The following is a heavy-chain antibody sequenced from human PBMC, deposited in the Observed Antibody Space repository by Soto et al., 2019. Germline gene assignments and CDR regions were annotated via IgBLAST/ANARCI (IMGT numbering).Heavy chain of an antibody. Sequence: QITLKESGPTLVKPTQTLTLTCTFSGFSLSTRGVGVGWIRQPPGKALEWLALIYWDDDKRYSPSLKSRLTITKDTSKNQVVLTMTYMDPVDTATYYCAHRVVGSVYKGDFDYWGQGTLVTVSS. D-gene: IGHD1-20*01. J-gene: IGHJ4*02. CDR1: GFSLSTRGVG. V-gene: IGHV2-5*02. CDR3: AHRVVGSVYKGDFDY. CDR2: IYWDDDK.